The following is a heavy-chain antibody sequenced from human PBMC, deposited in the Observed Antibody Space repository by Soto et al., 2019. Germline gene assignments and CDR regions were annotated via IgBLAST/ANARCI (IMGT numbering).Heavy chain of an antibody. CDR1: GFTFSSYA. J-gene: IGHJ6*02. D-gene: IGHD3-16*02. CDR2: ISGSGGST. Sequence: GGSLRLSCAASGFTFSSYAMSWVRQAPGKGLEWVSAISGSGGSTYYADSVKGRFTISRDNSKNTLYLQMNSLRAEDTAVYYCARESKQYDYVWGSYLGYYYYYGMDVWGQGTTVTVSS. CDR3: ARESKQYDYVWGSYLGYYYYYGMDV. V-gene: IGHV3-23*01.